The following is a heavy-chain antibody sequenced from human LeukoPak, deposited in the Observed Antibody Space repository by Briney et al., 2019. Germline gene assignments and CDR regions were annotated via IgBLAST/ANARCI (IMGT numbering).Heavy chain of an antibody. J-gene: IGHJ4*02. D-gene: IGHD1-26*01. CDR3: TRDRPGGTYYVY. V-gene: IGHV1-18*01. Sequence: ASVKVSCKASGYTFTSYGISWLRQAPGQGLEWMGWINSYSGNTNYAQKFQGRVTMTTDTSTTTVYMELRSLTSDDTAVYYCTRDRPGGTYYVYWGQGTLVTVSS. CDR1: GYTFTSYG. CDR2: INSYSGNT.